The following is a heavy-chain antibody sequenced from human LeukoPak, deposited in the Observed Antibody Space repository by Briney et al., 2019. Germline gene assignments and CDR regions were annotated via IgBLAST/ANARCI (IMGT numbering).Heavy chain of an antibody. J-gene: IGHJ4*02. V-gene: IGHV3-74*01. Sequence: PGGSLRLSCAASGFTFSSYWMHWVRQAPGKGLVWVSRINSDGSSTSYADSVKGRFTISRDNAKNTLYLQMNSLRAEDTAVYYCARGGHVLRYFVPLDYWGQGTLVTVSS. CDR1: GFTFSSYW. CDR3: ARGGHVLRYFVPLDY. D-gene: IGHD3-9*01. CDR2: INSDGSST.